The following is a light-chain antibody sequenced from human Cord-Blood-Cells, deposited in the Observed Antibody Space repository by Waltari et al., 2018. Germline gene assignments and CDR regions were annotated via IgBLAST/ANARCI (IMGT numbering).Light chain of an antibody. V-gene: IGLV2-11*01. Sequence: QSDLTQPRSVSGSPGQSVTISCTGTRSDVVGYNYVSWYQQHTGKAPKLMIYDVSKRPSGVPDRFSGSKSGNTASLTISGLQAEDEADYYCCSYAGSYTWVFGGGTKLTVL. CDR1: RSDVVGYNY. CDR3: CSYAGSYTWV. CDR2: DVS. J-gene: IGLJ3*02.